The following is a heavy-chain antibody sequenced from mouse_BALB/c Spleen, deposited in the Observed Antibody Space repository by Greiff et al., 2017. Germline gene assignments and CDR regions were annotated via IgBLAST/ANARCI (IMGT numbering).Heavy chain of an antibody. J-gene: IGHJ4*01. Sequence: VQLQQSGAELARPGASVKLSCKASGYTFTSYWMQWVKQRPGQGLEWIGAIYPGDGDTRYTQKFKGKATLTADKSSSTAYMQLSSLASEDSAVYYCARDYYGSSNAMDYWGQGTSVTVSS. CDR3: ARDYYGSSNAMDY. CDR1: GYTFTSYW. V-gene: IGHV1-87*01. D-gene: IGHD1-1*01. CDR2: IYPGDGDT.